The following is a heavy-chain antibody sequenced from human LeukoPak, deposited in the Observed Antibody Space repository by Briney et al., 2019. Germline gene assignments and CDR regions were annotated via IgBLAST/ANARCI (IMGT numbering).Heavy chain of an antibody. CDR3: ATDRGWRTSGYYLYYFEY. J-gene: IGHJ4*02. CDR1: GFTFSHFW. D-gene: IGHD3-3*01. V-gene: IGHV3-7*01. Sequence: GGSLRLSCAASGFTFSHFWMSWVRQAPGKGLEWVAYIKKTGSEKYYVDSVRGRFTISRDNTKNSLYLQMSSLRAEDTAVYYCATDRGWRTSGYYLYYFEYWGQGTLVTFSS. CDR2: IKKTGSEK.